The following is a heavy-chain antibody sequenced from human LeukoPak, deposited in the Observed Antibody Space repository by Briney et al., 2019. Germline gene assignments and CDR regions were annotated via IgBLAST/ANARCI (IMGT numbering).Heavy chain of an antibody. D-gene: IGHD3-10*01. CDR3: ARDAAFMVRGVIGEWY. Sequence: GGSLRLSCAASGFTFSSYWMSWVRQAPGKGLEWVANIKQDGSEKYYVDSVKGRFTISRDNAKNSLYLQMNSLRAEDTAVYYCARDAAFMVRGVIGEWYWGQGTLVTVAS. CDR2: IKQDGSEK. V-gene: IGHV3-7*01. J-gene: IGHJ4*02. CDR1: GFTFSSYW.